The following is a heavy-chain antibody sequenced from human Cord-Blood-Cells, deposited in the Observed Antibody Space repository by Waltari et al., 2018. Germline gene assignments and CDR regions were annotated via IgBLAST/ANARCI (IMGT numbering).Heavy chain of an antibody. CDR1: GGSFSGYY. J-gene: IGHJ4*02. D-gene: IGHD3-16*01. CDR3: ARGSGWGLFDY. CDR2: INHSGST. Sequence: QVQLQQWGAGLLKPSETLSLTCAVYGGSFSGYYWSWIRQPPGKGLEWIGEINHSGSTNYTPSLKRRVTISVDTSKNQFSLKLSSVTAADTAVYYCARGSGWGLFDYWGQGTLVTVSS. V-gene: IGHV4-34*01.